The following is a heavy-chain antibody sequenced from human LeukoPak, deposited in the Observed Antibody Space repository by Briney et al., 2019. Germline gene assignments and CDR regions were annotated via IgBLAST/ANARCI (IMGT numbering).Heavy chain of an antibody. V-gene: IGHV1-18*01. D-gene: IGHD6-13*01. J-gene: IGHJ6*02. CDR2: ISAYNGNS. CDR3: AREPSFYSIAAAGIDYYYGMDV. CDR1: GYTFTSYG. Sequence: ASVTVSCTASGYTFTSYGISWVRQAPGQGLEWMGWISAYNGNSNYAQKLQGRVTMTTDTSTSTAYMELRSLRSDDTAVCYCAREPSFYSIAAAGIDYYYGMDVWGQGTTVTVSS.